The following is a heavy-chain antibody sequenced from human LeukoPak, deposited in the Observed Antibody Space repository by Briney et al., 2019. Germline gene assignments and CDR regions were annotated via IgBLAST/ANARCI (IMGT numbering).Heavy chain of an antibody. CDR2: ISGDGGST. Sequence: PGGSLRLSCAASGFSFITYAMSWVRQAPGKGLEWVSAISGDGGSTYYADSVKGRFTISRDNSENTLYLQMNSLRAEDTALYYCAKDSDTSGSYDAFDIWGQGAMVTVSS. V-gene: IGHV3-23*01. CDR3: AKDSDTSGSYDAFDI. D-gene: IGHD5-18*01. CDR1: GFSFITYA. J-gene: IGHJ3*02.